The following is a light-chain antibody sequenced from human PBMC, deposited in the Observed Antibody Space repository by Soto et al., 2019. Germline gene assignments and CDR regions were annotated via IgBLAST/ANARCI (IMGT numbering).Light chain of an antibody. Sequence: EIVLTQSPGTLSLSPGERATLSCRASQSVSSSYLAWYQQKPGQAPRLLIYGASSRATGIPDRFSGSGSGTDFILTISRLEPEDFAVYYCQQYGSSRPWTFGQGTKVEIK. CDR2: GAS. CDR1: QSVSSSY. J-gene: IGKJ1*01. V-gene: IGKV3-20*01. CDR3: QQYGSSRPWT.